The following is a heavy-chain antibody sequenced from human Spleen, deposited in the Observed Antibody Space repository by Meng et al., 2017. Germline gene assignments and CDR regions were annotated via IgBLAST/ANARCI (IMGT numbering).Heavy chain of an antibody. V-gene: IGHV3-48*03. D-gene: IGHD5-24*01. CDR3: VRGGRDGYNYFSY. CDR2: ITTSGSTI. Sequence: GESLKIPCSGSGFTFSGYEMNWVRQAPGKGLEWVSYITTSGSTIYYADSVKGRVTISRDNAKNSLYLQMNSLRAEDTAVYYCVRGGRDGYNYFSYWGQGTLVTVSS. CDR1: GFTFSGYE. J-gene: IGHJ4*02.